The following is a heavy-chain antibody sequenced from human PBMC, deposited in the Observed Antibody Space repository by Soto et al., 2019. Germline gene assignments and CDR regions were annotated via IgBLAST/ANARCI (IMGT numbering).Heavy chain of an antibody. Sequence: QVQLQESGPGLVKPSETLSLTCTVSGGSISSYYWSWIRQPPGKGLEWIGYIYYSGSTNYNPSLKSRVTISVDTSKNPLALKLSSVTAAATAVYYCARRYGSAIDYWGQGTLVTVSS. D-gene: IGHD1-26*01. V-gene: IGHV4-59*08. J-gene: IGHJ4*02. CDR2: IYYSGST. CDR3: ARRYGSAIDY. CDR1: GGSISSYY.